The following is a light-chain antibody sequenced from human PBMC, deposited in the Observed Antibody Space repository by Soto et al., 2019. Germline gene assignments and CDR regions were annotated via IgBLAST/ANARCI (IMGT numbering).Light chain of an antibody. V-gene: IGKV3-20*01. J-gene: IGKJ3*01. CDR2: GAS. Sequence: EIVLTQSPGTLSLSPGERATLSCRASQSVCRNFLAWYQQKPGQAPRLLIYGASSRATGIPDRFSGSGSGTDFTLIISRLEPQDFAVYYCQQYGSSPSTFGPGTKVDIK. CDR1: QSVCRNF. CDR3: QQYGSSPST.